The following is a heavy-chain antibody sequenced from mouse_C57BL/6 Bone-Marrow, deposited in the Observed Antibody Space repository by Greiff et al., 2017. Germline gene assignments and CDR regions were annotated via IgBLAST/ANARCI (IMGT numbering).Heavy chain of an antibody. V-gene: IGHV3-6*01. CDR1: GYSITSGYY. J-gene: IGHJ2*01. Sequence: VQLKESGPGLVKPSQSLSLTCSVTGYSITSGYYWNWIRQFPGNKLEWMGYISYDGSNNYNPSLKNRTSITRDTSKNQFFLQLNSVTSEDAATDDCARGHFDYWGQGTTLTVSS. CDR3: ARGHFDY. CDR2: ISYDGSN.